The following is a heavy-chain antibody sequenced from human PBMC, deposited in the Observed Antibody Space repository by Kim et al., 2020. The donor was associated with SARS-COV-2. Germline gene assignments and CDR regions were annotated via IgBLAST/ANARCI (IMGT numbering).Heavy chain of an antibody. Sequence: SQTLSLTCAISGDSVSRNSDGWNWIRQSPSRGLEWLGRTYYTSKWNYDYAPSVKSRLIISPDTSKSQISLQLNSVTPEDTAIYYCATGPWNAFDIWGQGTMITVSS. V-gene: IGHV6-1*01. CDR1: GDSVSRNSDG. J-gene: IGHJ3*02. CDR3: ATGPWNAFDI. CDR2: TYYTSKWNY.